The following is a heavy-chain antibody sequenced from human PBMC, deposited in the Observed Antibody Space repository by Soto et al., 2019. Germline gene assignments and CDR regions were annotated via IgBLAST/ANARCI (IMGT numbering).Heavy chain of an antibody. Sequence: GGSLRLSCAASGFTFSSYGMHWVRQAPGKGLEWVAVISYDGSNKYYADSVKGRFTISRDNSKNTLYLQMNSLRAEDTAVYYCATLDSSGWYLATHDYGMDVWGQGTTVTVSS. CDR1: GFTFSSYG. J-gene: IGHJ6*02. CDR2: ISYDGSNK. D-gene: IGHD6-19*01. V-gene: IGHV3-30*03. CDR3: ATLDSSGWYLATHDYGMDV.